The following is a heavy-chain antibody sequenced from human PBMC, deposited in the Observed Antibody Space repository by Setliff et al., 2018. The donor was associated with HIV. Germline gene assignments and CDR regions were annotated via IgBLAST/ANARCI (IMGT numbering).Heavy chain of an antibody. D-gene: IGHD6-19*01. J-gene: IGHJ4*02. CDR3: ARKYTGGPLDY. V-gene: IGHV1-18*01. Sequence: ASVKVSCKASGYTFTSYGISWVRQAPGQGLEWMGWISGYNGNTNYAQKLQGRVTMTTDTSTSTAYMELRSLRSDDTAMYYCARKYTGGPLDYWGQGTLVTVSS. CDR1: GYTFTSYG. CDR2: ISGYNGNT.